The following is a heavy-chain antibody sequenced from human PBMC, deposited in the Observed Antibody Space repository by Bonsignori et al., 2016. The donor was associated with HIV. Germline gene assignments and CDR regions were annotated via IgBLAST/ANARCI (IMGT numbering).Heavy chain of an antibody. CDR3: ARGDGLIYSPLFDH. D-gene: IGHD6-13*01. J-gene: IGHJ4*02. CDR2: VNPTNGAP. V-gene: IGHV1-2*02. Sequence: WVRQAPGQGLEWMGWVNPTNGAPNYPQRFRGRVTITRDMSLNTVYLEVSSLTSADTAVYYCARGDGLIYSPLFDHWGQGTLVTVSS.